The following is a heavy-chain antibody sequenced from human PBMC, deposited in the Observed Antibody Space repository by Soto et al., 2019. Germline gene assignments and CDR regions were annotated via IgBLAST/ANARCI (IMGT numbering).Heavy chain of an antibody. CDR2: IYYSGST. CDR1: GGSISSSGYY. D-gene: IGHD3-9*01. Sequence: SETLSLTCTVSGGSISSSGYYWGWIRQPPGKGLEWVGSIYYSGSTYYNPSLKSRVTISVDTSKNQFSLKLSSVTAADTAVYYCARHEDDILTGYYLNDAFDIWGQGTIVTVSS. J-gene: IGHJ3*02. CDR3: ARHEDDILTGYYLNDAFDI. V-gene: IGHV4-39*01.